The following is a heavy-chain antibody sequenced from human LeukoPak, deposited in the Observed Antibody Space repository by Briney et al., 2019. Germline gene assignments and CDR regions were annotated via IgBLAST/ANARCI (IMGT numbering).Heavy chain of an antibody. Sequence: ASVKVSCKASGYTFTGYYMHWVRQAPGQGLEWMGWINPNSGGTNYAQKFQGRVTMTRDTSISTAYMELSRLRSDDTAVYYCARGRSDDGWFGELLYPNYFDYWGQGTLVTVSS. CDR3: ARGRSDDGWFGELLYPNYFDY. J-gene: IGHJ4*02. CDR2: INPNSGGT. D-gene: IGHD3-10*01. V-gene: IGHV1-2*02. CDR1: GYTFTGYY.